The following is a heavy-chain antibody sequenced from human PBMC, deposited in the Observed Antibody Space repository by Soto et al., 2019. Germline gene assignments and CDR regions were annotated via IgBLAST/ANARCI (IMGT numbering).Heavy chain of an antibody. CDR2: IYYSGST. D-gene: IGHD2-15*01. CDR3: ARALPAGYCSGGSCHETNAFDI. Sequence: KPSETLSLTCTVSGGSISSGGYYWSWIRQHPGKGLEWIGYIYYSGSTYYNPSLKSRVTISVDTSKNQFSLKLSSVTAADTAVYYCARALPAGYCSGGSCHETNAFDIWGQGTMVTV. J-gene: IGHJ3*02. CDR1: GGSISSGGYY. V-gene: IGHV4-31*03.